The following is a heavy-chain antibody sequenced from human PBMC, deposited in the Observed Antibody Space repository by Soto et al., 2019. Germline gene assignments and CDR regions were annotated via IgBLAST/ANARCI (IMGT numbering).Heavy chain of an antibody. V-gene: IGHV7-4-1*01. CDR2: INTNTGNP. J-gene: IGHJ5*02. Sequence: QVQLVQSGSELKKPGASVKVSCKASGYTFTSYAMNWVRQAPGQGLEWMGWINTNTGNPTYAQGFTVLFVFSFDTSVSTAYRQICSLKAEDTAVYYCARDRWSYDYIWGRYRTTHWFDPWGQGTLVTVSS. CDR1: GYTFTSYA. D-gene: IGHD3-16*02. CDR3: ARDRWSYDYIWGRYRTTHWFDP.